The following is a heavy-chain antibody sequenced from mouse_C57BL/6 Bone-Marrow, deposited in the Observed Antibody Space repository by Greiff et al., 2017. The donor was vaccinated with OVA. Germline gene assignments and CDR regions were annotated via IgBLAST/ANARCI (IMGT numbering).Heavy chain of an antibody. CDR3: ARRGGNYYWYFDV. V-gene: IGHV5-12*01. CDR2: ISNGGGST. Sequence: DVQLVESGGGLVQPGGSLKLSCAASGFTFSDYYMYWVRQTPEKRLEWVAYISNGGGSTYYPDTVKGRFTISRDNAKNTLYLQMSRLKSEDTAMYYCARRGGNYYWYFDVWGTGTTVTVSS. CDR1: GFTFSDYY. D-gene: IGHD2-1*01. J-gene: IGHJ1*03.